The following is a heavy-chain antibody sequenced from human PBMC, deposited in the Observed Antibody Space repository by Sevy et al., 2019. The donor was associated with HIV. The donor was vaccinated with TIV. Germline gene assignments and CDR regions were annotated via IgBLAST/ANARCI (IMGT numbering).Heavy chain of an antibody. CDR1: GFTFSSYA. J-gene: IGHJ4*02. D-gene: IGHD6-19*01. CDR2: ISSNGGST. Sequence: GGSLRLSCSASGFTFSSYAMHWVRQAPGKGLEYVSAISSNGGSTYYADSVKGRFTISRDNSKNTLYLQMSSLRAEDTAVYYCVKGSWYSSGWKFDYWGQGTLVTVSS. V-gene: IGHV3-64D*06. CDR3: VKGSWYSSGWKFDY.